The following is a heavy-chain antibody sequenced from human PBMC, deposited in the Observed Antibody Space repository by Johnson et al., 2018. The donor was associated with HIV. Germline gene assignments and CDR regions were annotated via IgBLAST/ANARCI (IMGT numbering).Heavy chain of an antibody. V-gene: IGHV3-66*01. Sequence: VQLVESGGGVVRPGGSLRLSCAASGFTVSSNYMSWVRQAPGKGLEWVSVIYSGGSTYYADSVKGRFTISRDNSKNTLYLQMNSLRAEDTAVYYCARDPSATYAFDIWGQGTMVTVSS. J-gene: IGHJ3*02. CDR2: IYSGGST. CDR1: GFTVSSNY. CDR3: ARDPSATYAFDI.